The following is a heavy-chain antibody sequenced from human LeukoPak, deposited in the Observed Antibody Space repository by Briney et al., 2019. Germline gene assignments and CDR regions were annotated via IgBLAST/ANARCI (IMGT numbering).Heavy chain of an antibody. J-gene: IGHJ4*02. D-gene: IGHD3-9*01. V-gene: IGHV3-7*01. CDR1: GLTFSNYW. Sequence: GGSLRLSCAVSGLTFSNYWMHWVRQAPGKGLEWVANIKQDGSEKYYVDSVKGRFTISRDNAKNSLYLQMNSLRAEDTAVYYCARPLGRYFDWRALGYWGQGTLVTVSS. CDR3: ARPLGRYFDWRALGY. CDR2: IKQDGSEK.